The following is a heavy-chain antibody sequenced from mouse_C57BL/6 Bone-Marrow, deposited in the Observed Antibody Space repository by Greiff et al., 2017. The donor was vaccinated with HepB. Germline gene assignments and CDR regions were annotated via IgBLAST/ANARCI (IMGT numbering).Heavy chain of an antibody. V-gene: IGHV1-77*01. J-gene: IGHJ3*01. CDR1: GYTFTDYY. Sequence: VQLQQSGAELVKPGASVKISCKASGYTFTDYYINWVKQRPGQGLEWIGKIGPGSGSTYYNEKFKGKATLTADKSSSTAYMQLSSLTSEDSAVYFCARRRHYYGSSYGRFAYWGQGTLVTVSA. D-gene: IGHD1-1*01. CDR2: IGPGSGST. CDR3: ARRRHYYGSSYGRFAY.